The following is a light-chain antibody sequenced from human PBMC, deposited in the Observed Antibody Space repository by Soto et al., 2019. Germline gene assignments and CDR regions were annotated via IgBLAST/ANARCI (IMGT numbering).Light chain of an antibody. J-gene: IGKJ3*01. CDR3: QKYNSAPRLT. CDR2: AAS. CDR1: QGISNY. V-gene: IGKV1-27*01. Sequence: DIQMTQSPSSLSASVGDRVTITCRASQGISNYLAWYQQKPGKVPKILIYAASTFQSGVPSRFSGSGSGTDFTLTISSLQPEDVATYYCQKYNSAPRLTFGPGTKVDIK.